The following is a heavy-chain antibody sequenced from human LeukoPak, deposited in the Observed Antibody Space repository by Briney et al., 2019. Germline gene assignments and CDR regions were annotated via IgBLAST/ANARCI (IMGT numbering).Heavy chain of an antibody. CDR1: GFIFSKYC. Sequence: GGSLRLSCAASGFIFSKYCMTWVRQVPGKGLEWVASIKFDGREKYFLDSVKGRFTISRDNAENSLYLQMNSLRTEDTAAYYCARVFYQDSGSSYRHPDSWGQGTLVTVSS. J-gene: IGHJ4*02. V-gene: IGHV3-7*01. CDR3: ARVFYQDSGSSYRHPDS. D-gene: IGHD2-15*01. CDR2: IKFDGREK.